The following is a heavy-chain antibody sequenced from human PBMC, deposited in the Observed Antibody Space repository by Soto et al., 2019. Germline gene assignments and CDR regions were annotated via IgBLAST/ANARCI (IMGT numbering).Heavy chain of an antibody. D-gene: IGHD3-10*01. V-gene: IGHV1-46*01. CDR1: GYTFTSYY. J-gene: IGHJ6*02. CDR3: ARGGSLIWFGARNVDGMDV. Sequence: ASVKVSCKASGYTFTSYYMHWVRQAPGRGLEWMGIINPSGGSTSYAQKFQGRVTMTRDTSTSTVYMELSSLRSEDTAVYYCARGGSLIWFGARNVDGMDVWGQGTTVTVSS. CDR2: INPSGGST.